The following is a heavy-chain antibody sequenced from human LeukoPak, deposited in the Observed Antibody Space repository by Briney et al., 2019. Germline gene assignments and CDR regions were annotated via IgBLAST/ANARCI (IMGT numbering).Heavy chain of an antibody. V-gene: IGHV3-23*01. CDR2: ISGSGGST. CDR3: AKGSGYYGSGSYSFDY. Sequence: GGSLRLSCAASGFTFSSYAMSWVRQAPGKGLEWVSAISGSGGSTYYADSVKGRFTTSRDNSKNTLYPQMNSLRAEDTAVYYCAKGSGYYGSGSYSFDYWGQGTLVTVSS. J-gene: IGHJ4*02. D-gene: IGHD3-10*01. CDR1: GFTFSSYA.